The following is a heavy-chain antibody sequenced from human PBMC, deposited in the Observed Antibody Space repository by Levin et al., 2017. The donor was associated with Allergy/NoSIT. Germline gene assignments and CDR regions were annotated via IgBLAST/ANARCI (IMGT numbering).Heavy chain of an antibody. CDR3: ARGVYGSGSYYHWDV. V-gene: IGHV4-39*01. CDR1: GGTIISSSHY. D-gene: IGHD3-10*01. J-gene: IGHJ6*04. CDR2: IHYSGSP. Sequence: SQTLSLTCTVSGGTIISSSHYWGWIRQPPGKGLEWIGSIHYSGSPYNNPSLKSRVTISVDTSKNQFSLKLSSVTAADTAVYYCARGVYGSGSYYHWDVWGKGTTVTVSS.